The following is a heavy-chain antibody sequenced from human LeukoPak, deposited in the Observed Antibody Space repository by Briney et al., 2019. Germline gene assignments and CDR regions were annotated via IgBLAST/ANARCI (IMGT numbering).Heavy chain of an antibody. CDR2: MNPNSGNT. V-gene: IGHV1-8*01. D-gene: IGHD4-23*01. CDR1: GYTFTSYD. J-gene: IGHJ3*02. CDR3: ARGIGGNDAFDI. Sequence: ASVTVSCKASGYTFTSYDINWVRQAPGQGLEWMGWMNPNSGNTGYVQKFQGRVTMTRNTSISTAYMELSSLRSEDTAVYYCARGIGGNDAFDIWGQGTMVTVSS.